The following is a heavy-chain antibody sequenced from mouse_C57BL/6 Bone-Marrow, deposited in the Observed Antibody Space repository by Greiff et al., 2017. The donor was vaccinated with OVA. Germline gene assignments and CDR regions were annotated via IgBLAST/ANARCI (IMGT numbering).Heavy chain of an antibody. D-gene: IGHD1-1*01. V-gene: IGHV1-80*01. CDR3: ATITTVVATLRTSV. Sequence: QVQLKQSGAELVKPGASVKISCKASGYAFSSYWMNWVKQRPGKGLEWIGQIYPGDGDTNYNGKFKGKATLTADKSSSTAYMQLSSLTSEDSAVYFCATITTVVATLRTSVWGTGTTVTVSS. J-gene: IGHJ1*03. CDR1: GYAFSSYW. CDR2: IYPGDGDT.